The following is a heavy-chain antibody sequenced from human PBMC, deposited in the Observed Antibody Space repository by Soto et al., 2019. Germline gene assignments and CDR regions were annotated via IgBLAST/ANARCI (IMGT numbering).Heavy chain of an antibody. CDR1: GGSVSSGSYY. CDR2: IYYSGSI. Sequence: SETLSLTCTVSGGSVSSGSYYWSWIRQPPGKGLEWIGYIYYSGSINYNPSLKSRVTISVDTSKNQFSLKLSSVTAADTAVYYCAREDGYNSNFDYWGQGTLVTVSS. J-gene: IGHJ4*02. CDR3: AREDGYNSNFDY. D-gene: IGHD5-12*01. V-gene: IGHV4-61*01.